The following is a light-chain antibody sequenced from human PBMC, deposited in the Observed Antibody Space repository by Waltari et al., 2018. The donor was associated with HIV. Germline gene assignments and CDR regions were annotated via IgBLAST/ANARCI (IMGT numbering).Light chain of an antibody. CDR1: NIDVGNYNL. CDR2: DVS. J-gene: IGLJ3*02. CDR3: LTYVSDSGTWK. V-gene: IGLV2-23*02. Sequence: QSPLTQPASVSGNPGQSVTIPCTGPNIDVGNYNLVSWYQQHPGKAPNLLIYDVSKRPSGVSSRFSGSKSGYWASLTISGLLAEDESYYFCLTYVSDSGTWKFGGGTYLTV.